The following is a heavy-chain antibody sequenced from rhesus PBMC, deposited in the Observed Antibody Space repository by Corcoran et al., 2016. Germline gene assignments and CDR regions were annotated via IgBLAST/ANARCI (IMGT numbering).Heavy chain of an antibody. J-gene: IGHJ4*01. Sequence: QVQLQESGPGVVKPSETLSLTCAVSGGSISDSYRWSWIRQPPGKGLEWIRYIYGRSTSTNYNPTLKSRVTISKDTSKNQFSLKLSSVTAADTAVYYCARKGRPLDYWGQGVLVTVSS. D-gene: IGHD1-44*02. CDR1: GGSISDSYR. CDR2: IYGRSTST. V-gene: IGHV4S10*01. CDR3: ARKGRPLDY.